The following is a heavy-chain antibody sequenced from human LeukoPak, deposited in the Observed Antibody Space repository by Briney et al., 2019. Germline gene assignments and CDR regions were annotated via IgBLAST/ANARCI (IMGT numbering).Heavy chain of an antibody. D-gene: IGHD6-19*01. Sequence: GASVKVSCKASGYTFTSYGISWVRQAPGQGLEWMGWISAYNGNTNYAQKPQGRVTMTTDTSTSTAYMELRSLRSDDTAVYYCAIDLPFIALAQFPSFDYWGQGTLVTVSS. J-gene: IGHJ4*02. CDR3: AIDLPFIALAQFPSFDY. V-gene: IGHV1-18*01. CDR2: ISAYNGNT. CDR1: GYTFTSYG.